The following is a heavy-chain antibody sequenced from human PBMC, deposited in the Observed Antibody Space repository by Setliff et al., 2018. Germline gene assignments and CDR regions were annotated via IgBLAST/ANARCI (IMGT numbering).Heavy chain of an antibody. CDR1: GDSVNSYPYY. CDR2: IYYTGST. V-gene: IGHV4-39*01. CDR3: VRLDRRENSFGYPNGDYVDV. D-gene: IGHD5-18*01. J-gene: IGHJ6*03. Sequence: SETLSLTCTVSGDSVNSYPYYWGWIRQPPGKGREWIGNIYYTGSTFYRSSLKSRLTIDIDTSKNQFSVKLNSVTAADTAVYYCVRLDRRENSFGYPNGDYVDVWGKGTTVTVSS.